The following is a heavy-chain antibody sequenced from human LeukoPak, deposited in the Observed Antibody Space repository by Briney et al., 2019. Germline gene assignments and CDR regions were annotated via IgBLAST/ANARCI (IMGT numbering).Heavy chain of an antibody. Sequence: KPSETLSLTCAVYGGSFSGYYWSWIRQPPGKGLEWIGEINHSGSTNYNPSLKSRVTISVDTSKNQFSLKLSSVTAADTAVYYCARGPGLLKFYYYYYMDVWGKGTTVTVSS. CDR1: GGSFSGYY. J-gene: IGHJ6*03. V-gene: IGHV4-34*01. CDR2: INHSGST. CDR3: ARGPGLLKFYYYYYMDV. D-gene: IGHD2-15*01.